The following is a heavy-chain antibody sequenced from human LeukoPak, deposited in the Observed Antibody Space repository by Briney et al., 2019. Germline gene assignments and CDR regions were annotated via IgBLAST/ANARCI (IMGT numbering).Heavy chain of an antibody. Sequence: GGSLRLSCAASGFTFSSYGMHWVRQAPGKGLEWVAFIRYDGSNKYYADSVKGRFTISRDNSKNTLYLQMNSLRAEDTAVYYCAKDTLETYYYDSSGYPTTTSSGLDVWGKGTTVAVSS. CDR2: IRYDGSNK. CDR1: GFTFSSYG. CDR3: AKDTLETYYYDSSGYPTTTSSGLDV. J-gene: IGHJ6*04. D-gene: IGHD3-22*01. V-gene: IGHV3-30*02.